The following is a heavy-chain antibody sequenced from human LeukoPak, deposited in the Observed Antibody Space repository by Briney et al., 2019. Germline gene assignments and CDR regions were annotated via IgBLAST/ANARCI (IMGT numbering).Heavy chain of an antibody. Sequence: GGSLRLSSAASGFTLSSNWMHWVRQGPGKGLVWVSRINPDGSRTDYAESVKGRFTISRDNAKNTLSLEMNSLGDEDTAVYYCSRDFNGRNDFWGQGTLVTVSS. CDR2: INPDGSRT. J-gene: IGHJ4*02. V-gene: IGHV3-74*01. CDR1: GFTLSSNW. CDR3: SRDFNGRNDF. D-gene: IGHD1-14*01.